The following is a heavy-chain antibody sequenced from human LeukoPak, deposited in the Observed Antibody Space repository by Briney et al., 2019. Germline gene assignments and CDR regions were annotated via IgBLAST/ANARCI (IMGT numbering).Heavy chain of an antibody. CDR3: ARGGYYDSSGYYYNAFDI. D-gene: IGHD3-22*01. V-gene: IGHV4-34*01. CDR1: GGSFSGYY. Sequence: PSETLSLTCAVYGGSFSGYYWSWIRQPPGKGLEWIGEINHSGSTNYNPSLKNRVTISVDTSKNQFSLKLSSVTAADTAVYYCARGGYYDSSGYYYNAFDIWGQGTMVTVSS. J-gene: IGHJ3*02. CDR2: INHSGST.